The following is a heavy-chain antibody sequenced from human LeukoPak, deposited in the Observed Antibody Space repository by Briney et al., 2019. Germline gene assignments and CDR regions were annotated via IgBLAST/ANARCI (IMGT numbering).Heavy chain of an antibody. Sequence: PGGSLRLSCAASGFTFSSYGMHWVRQPPGKGLEWVAFIRSDGSNKYYADSVKGRFIISRDNSKNTLYLQMNSLRAEDTALYYCAKDGRTGPFDYWGQGTLVTVSS. J-gene: IGHJ4*02. CDR1: GFTFSSYG. CDR2: IRSDGSNK. D-gene: IGHD1-14*01. V-gene: IGHV3-30*02. CDR3: AKDGRTGPFDY.